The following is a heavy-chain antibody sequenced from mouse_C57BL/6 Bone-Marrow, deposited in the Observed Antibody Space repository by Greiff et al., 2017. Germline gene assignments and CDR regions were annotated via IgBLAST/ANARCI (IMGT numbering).Heavy chain of an antibody. V-gene: IGHV1-64*01. Sequence: QVHVKQPGAELVKPGASVKLSCKASGYTFTNYWMHWVKQRPGQGLEWIGMMHPNGGSPDYNEKFKSEATLSVDKSSRTAYMELSSLTSVDSAVYYCARSYDYDVYTMDYWGRGTSVTVSS. CDR2: MHPNGGSP. D-gene: IGHD2-4*01. CDR3: ARSYDYDVYTMDY. J-gene: IGHJ4*01. CDR1: GYTFTNYW.